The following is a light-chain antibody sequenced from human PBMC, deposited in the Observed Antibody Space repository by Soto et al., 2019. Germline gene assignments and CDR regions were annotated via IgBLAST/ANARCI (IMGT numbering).Light chain of an antibody. CDR1: SSDVGGYNY. CDR2: EVT. J-gene: IGLJ3*02. V-gene: IGLV2-8*01. Sequence: QSALTQPPSASGSPGQSVTISCTGTSSDVGGYNYVSWYQQYPGRAPKLMIYEVTKRPSGVPDRFSGSKSGNTASLTVSGLQAEDEADYYCSSYAAGNSVYFVFGGGTKLTVL. CDR3: SSYAAGNSVYFV.